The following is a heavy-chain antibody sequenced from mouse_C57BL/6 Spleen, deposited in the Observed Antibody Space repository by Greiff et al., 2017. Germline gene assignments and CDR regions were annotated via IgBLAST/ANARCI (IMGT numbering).Heavy chain of an antibody. D-gene: IGHD1-1*01. CDR1: GFNIKDYY. Sequence: DVHLVESGAELVKPGASVKLSCTASGFNIKDYYMHWVKQRTEQGLEWIGRIDPEDGETKYAPKFQGKSTLTADTSSNTAYLQLSSLTSEDTAVYYCVYYYGSSYWYFDVWGTGTTVTVSS. CDR2: IDPEDGET. CDR3: VYYYGSSYWYFDV. J-gene: IGHJ1*03. V-gene: IGHV14-2*01.